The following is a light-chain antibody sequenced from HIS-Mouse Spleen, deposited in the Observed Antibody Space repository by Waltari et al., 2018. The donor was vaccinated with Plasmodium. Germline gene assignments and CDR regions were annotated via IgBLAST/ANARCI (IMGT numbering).Light chain of an antibody. V-gene: IGLV2-14*01. J-gene: IGLJ2*01. Sequence: QSALTQPASVSGSPGQSITIPCTGTSSDGGGYNYVSWYQQHPVKAPKLMIYEVSNRPSGVSNRFSGSKSGNTASLTISGLQAEDEADYYCSSYTSSSTPYVVFGGGTKLTVL. CDR3: SSYTSSSTPYVV. CDR1: SSDGGGYNY. CDR2: EVS.